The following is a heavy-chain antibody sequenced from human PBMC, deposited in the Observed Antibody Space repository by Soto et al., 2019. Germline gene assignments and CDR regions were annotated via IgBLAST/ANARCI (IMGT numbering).Heavy chain of an antibody. V-gene: IGHV3-53*01. Sequence: GGSLRLSCAASGFTFSSNYMSWVRQAPGKGLEWVSVIYSGGSTYYADSVKGRFTISRDNSKNTLYLQMNSLRAEDTAVYYCAKERATVTMYGMDVWGQGTTVTVSS. J-gene: IGHJ6*02. D-gene: IGHD4-17*01. CDR2: IYSGGST. CDR1: GFTFSSNY. CDR3: AKERATVTMYGMDV.